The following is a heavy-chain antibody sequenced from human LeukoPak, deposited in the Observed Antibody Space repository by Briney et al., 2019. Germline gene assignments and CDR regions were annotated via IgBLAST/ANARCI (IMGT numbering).Heavy chain of an antibody. D-gene: IGHD3-22*01. CDR2: ISAYNGNT. CDR3: ARDSYYYDSSGYYYY. CDR1: GYTFTSYG. Sequence: ASVKVSCKASGYTFTSYGISWVRQAPGQGLEWMGWISAYNGNTNYAQKPQGRVTMTTDTSTSTAYMELRSLRSDDTAVYYCARDSYYYDSSGYYYYWGQGTLVTVSS. V-gene: IGHV1-18*01. J-gene: IGHJ4*02.